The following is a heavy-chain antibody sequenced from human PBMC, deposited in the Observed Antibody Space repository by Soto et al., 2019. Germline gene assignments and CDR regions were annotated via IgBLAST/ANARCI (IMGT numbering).Heavy chain of an antibody. CDR1: GGSISSYY. J-gene: IGHJ4*02. CDR2: IYYSGST. V-gene: IGHV4-59*01. D-gene: IGHD3-3*02. CDR3: RAVLEWPNFDY. Sequence: SKTLSLTCTVSGGSISSYYWSWIRQPPGKGLEWIGYIYYSGSTNYNPSLKSRVTISVDTSKNQFSLKLSSVTAADTAVYYCRAVLEWPNFDYWGQGTLVTVSS.